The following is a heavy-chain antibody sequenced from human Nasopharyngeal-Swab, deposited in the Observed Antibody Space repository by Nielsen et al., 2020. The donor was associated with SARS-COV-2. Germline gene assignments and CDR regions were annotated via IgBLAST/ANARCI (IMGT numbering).Heavy chain of an antibody. CDR1: GFTFRTYS. CDR3: ARDERIDGFNSNFDH. D-gene: IGHD5-24*01. J-gene: IGHJ4*02. Sequence: GGSLRLSCAASGFTFRTYSMNWVRQAPGTGLEWISYISSSSTTIFYADSVKGRFTISRDNAKNSLYLQMNSLRAGDTALYYCARDERIDGFNSNFDHWGQGTLVTVSS. CDR2: ISSSSTTI. V-gene: IGHV3-48*04.